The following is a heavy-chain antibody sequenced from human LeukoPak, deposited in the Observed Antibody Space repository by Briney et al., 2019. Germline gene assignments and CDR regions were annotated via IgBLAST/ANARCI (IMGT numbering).Heavy chain of an antibody. V-gene: IGHV3-23*01. D-gene: IGHD1-26*01. CDR2: ISISGSKT. CDR1: EFDFSSHA. J-gene: IGHJ5*02. Sequence: GGSLRLSCAASEFDFSSHAMTWVRQAPGKGLEWVSAISISGSKTYYADSVKGRFTISRDNSKNTLYLQMNSLRAEDTAVYYCARGAGIVGATPRSNWFDPWGQGTLVTVSS. CDR3: ARGAGIVGATPRSNWFDP.